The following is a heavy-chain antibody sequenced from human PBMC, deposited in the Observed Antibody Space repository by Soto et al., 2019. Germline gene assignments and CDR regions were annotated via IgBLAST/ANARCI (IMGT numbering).Heavy chain of an antibody. Sequence: PGGSLRLSCAASGFTFTTYAMSWVRQAPGKGLEWVSTISSGGGGAYYSDSAKGRFTISRDYSKKTLNLQMNSLRAEDTALYYCAKNWGVATSRAAFDIWGQGTMVTVSS. D-gene: IGHD6-13*01. CDR3: AKNWGVATSRAAFDI. J-gene: IGHJ3*02. CDR2: ISSGGGGA. CDR1: GFTFTTYA. V-gene: IGHV3-23*01.